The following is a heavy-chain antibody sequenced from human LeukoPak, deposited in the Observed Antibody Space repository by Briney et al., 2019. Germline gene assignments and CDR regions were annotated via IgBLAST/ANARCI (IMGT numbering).Heavy chain of an antibody. CDR1: GFTFSSYA. Sequence: PGGSLRLSCAASGFTFSSYAMSWVRQAPGKGLEWVSAISGSGGSAYYADSVKGRFTISRDNSKNTLYLQMNSLRAEDTAVYYCAERGSSSSWYVFDPWGQGTLVTVSS. CDR3: AERGSSSSWYVFDP. V-gene: IGHV3-23*01. D-gene: IGHD6-13*01. CDR2: ISGSGGSA. J-gene: IGHJ5*02.